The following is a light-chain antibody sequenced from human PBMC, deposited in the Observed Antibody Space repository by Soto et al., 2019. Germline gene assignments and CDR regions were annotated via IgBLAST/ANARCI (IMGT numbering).Light chain of an antibody. Sequence: SVLTQPASVSGSPGHSITISCTGTSSDVGGYKYVSWYQQHPDKAPKLIIYDVTNRPSGISNRFSGSKSGNTASLTIPGLQAEDEADYYFSSYTSSSSYVFGTGTKVTVL. J-gene: IGLJ1*01. V-gene: IGLV2-14*01. CDR1: SSDVGGYKY. CDR2: DVT. CDR3: SSYTSSSSYV.